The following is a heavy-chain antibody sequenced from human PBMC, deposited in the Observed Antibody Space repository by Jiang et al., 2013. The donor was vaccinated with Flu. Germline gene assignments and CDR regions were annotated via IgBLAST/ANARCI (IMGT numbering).Heavy chain of an antibody. V-gene: IGHV4-30-4*01. J-gene: IGHJ3*02. Sequence: GSGLVKPSQTLSLTCTVSGGSISSGDYYWSWIRQPPGKGLEWIGYIYYSGSTYYNPSLKSRVTISVDTSKNQFSLKLSSVTAADTAVYYCARLWFGELNAFDIWGQGTMVTVSS. CDR1: GGSISSGDYY. D-gene: IGHD3-10*01. CDR2: IYYSGST. CDR3: ARLWFGELNAFDI.